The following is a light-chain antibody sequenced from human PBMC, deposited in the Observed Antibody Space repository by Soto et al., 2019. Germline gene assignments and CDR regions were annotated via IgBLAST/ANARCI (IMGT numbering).Light chain of an antibody. CDR1: SSDVGSYNL. V-gene: IGLV2-14*02. CDR2: EVS. Sequence: QSVLTQPASVSGSPGQSITISCTGTSSDVGSYNLVSWYQQHPGKAPKLMIYEVSKRPSGVSNRFSGSKSANTASLAISGLQAEDEADYYCSSYTSSSTFYVFGTGTTVTAL. J-gene: IGLJ1*01. CDR3: SSYTSSSTFYV.